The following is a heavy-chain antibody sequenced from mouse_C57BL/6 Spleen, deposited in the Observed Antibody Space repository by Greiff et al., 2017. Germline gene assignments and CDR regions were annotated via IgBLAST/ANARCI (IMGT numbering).Heavy chain of an antibody. J-gene: IGHJ2*01. Sequence: DVKLVESGGGLVKPGGSLKLSCAASGFTFSSYTMSWVRQTPEKRLEWVATISGGGGNTYYPDSVKGRFTISRDNAKNTLYLQMSSLRSEDTALYYCARDGYFDYWGQGTTLTVSS. CDR2: ISGGGGNT. V-gene: IGHV5-9*01. CDR3: ARDGYFDY. CDR1: GFTFSSYT.